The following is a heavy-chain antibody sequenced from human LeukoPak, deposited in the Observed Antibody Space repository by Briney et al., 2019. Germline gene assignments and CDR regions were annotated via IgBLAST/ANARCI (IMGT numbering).Heavy chain of an antibody. CDR1: GFTFSSYA. CDR3: AKGGGYYYDSSGWDYFDY. D-gene: IGHD3-22*01. J-gene: IGHJ4*02. Sequence: PGGSLRLSCAASGFTFSSYAMSWVRQAPGKGLEWVSGISGSSGSTYYADSVKGRFTISRDNSKNTLYLQMHSLRAEDTAVYYCAKGGGYYYDSSGWDYFDYWGQGTLVIVSS. CDR2: ISGSSGST. V-gene: IGHV3-23*01.